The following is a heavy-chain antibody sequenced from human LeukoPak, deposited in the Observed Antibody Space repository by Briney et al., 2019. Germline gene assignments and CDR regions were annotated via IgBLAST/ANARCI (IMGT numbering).Heavy chain of an antibody. CDR3: ARGYYYDSSGFDY. Sequence: GGSLRLSCAASGVTVSSNYMSWVRQAPGKGLEWVSVIYSGGSTYYADSVKGRFTISRDNSKNTLYLQMNSLRAEDTAVYYCARGYYYDSSGFDYWGQATLVTVSP. V-gene: IGHV3-53*01. J-gene: IGHJ4*02. CDR2: IYSGGST. D-gene: IGHD3-22*01. CDR1: GVTVSSNY.